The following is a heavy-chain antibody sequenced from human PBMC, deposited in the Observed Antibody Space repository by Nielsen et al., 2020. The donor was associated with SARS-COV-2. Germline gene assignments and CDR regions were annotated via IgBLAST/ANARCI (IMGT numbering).Heavy chain of an antibody. Sequence: WVRQAPGQGLEWMGKINPSGGSTTYAQKFQGRVTMTRDTSTSTAYMDLSSLRSEDTAVYYCGRASIWFGDLIDYWGQGTLVTAPQ. J-gene: IGHJ4*02. CDR3: GRASIWFGDLIDY. CDR2: INPSGGST. V-gene: IGHV1-46*01. D-gene: IGHD3-10*01.